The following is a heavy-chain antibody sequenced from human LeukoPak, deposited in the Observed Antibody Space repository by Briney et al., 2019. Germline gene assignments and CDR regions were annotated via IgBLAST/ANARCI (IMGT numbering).Heavy chain of an antibody. CDR2: INPKRGGT. Sequence: ASVKVSCKASGYTFTGYYMHWVRQAPGQGLEWMGWINPKRGGTEYAQKFQGRVTMTRDTSITTAYMELSRLRSDDTAMYYCARDHCTRSSCYEDHYYGMDVWGQGTTVTVSS. J-gene: IGHJ6*02. CDR3: ARDHCTRSSCYEDHYYGMDV. CDR1: GYTFTGYY. D-gene: IGHD2-2*01. V-gene: IGHV1-2*02.